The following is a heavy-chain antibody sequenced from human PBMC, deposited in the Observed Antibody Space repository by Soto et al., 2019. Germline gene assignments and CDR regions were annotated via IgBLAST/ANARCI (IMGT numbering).Heavy chain of an antibody. J-gene: IGHJ4*02. CDR2: MNEYGSER. Sequence: EVQLVESGGGLVQPGGSLRLSCSASGFIFSSYWMSWLRQAPGKGLEWVASMNEYGSERYYVDSVKGRFTISRDKAKNSLYMHMNSLRGEDKAVYYCARATGADKEDYWGQGTLVTVSS. D-gene: IGHD3-10*01. V-gene: IGHV3-7*04. CDR3: ARATGADKEDY. CDR1: GFIFSSYW.